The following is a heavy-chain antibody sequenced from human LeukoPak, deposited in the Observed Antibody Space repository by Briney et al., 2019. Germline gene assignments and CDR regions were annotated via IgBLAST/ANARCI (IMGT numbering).Heavy chain of an antibody. CDR3: AREVYCSSTSCYTGYFQH. V-gene: IGHV3-11*04. CDR1: GFTYSDYY. D-gene: IGHD2-2*02. Sequence: GGSLRLSCAASGFTYSDYYMSWIRPAPGKGLEWVSYISSSGSTIYYADSVKGRFTISRDNAKNSLYLQMNSLRAEDTAVYYCAREVYCSSTSCYTGYFQHWGQGTLVTVSS. CDR2: ISSSGSTI. J-gene: IGHJ1*01.